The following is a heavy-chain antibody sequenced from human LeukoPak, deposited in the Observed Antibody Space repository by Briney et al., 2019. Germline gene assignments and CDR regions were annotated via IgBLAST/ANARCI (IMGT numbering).Heavy chain of an antibody. CDR3: ARDRIGEGTMIDTLAAFDI. D-gene: IGHD3-22*01. V-gene: IGHV3-30-3*01. CDR2: ISKDGSDK. J-gene: IGHJ3*02. Sequence: GRSLRLSCAASGFTFSDYAMHWVRQAPGKGLEWVAVISKDGSDKYYPGSVRGRFTISRDNSKNTLYLQMNSLRAEDTAVYYCARDRIGEGTMIDTLAAFDIWGQGTMVTVSS. CDR1: GFTFSDYA.